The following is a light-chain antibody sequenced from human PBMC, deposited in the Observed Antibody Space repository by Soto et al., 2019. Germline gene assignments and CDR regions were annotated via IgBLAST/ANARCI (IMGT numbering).Light chain of an antibody. CDR1: SSDVGGYNY. CDR3: SSYAGRNNLV. V-gene: IGLV2-8*01. Sequence: QSVLTQPPSASGSPGQSVTISCTGTSSDVGGYNYVSWYQQHPGKAPKLMIYEVSKRPSGVPDRFSGSKSGNTASLTVSGLQAEDEADYYCSSYAGRNNLVFGGGTKQTVL. CDR2: EVS. J-gene: IGLJ2*01.